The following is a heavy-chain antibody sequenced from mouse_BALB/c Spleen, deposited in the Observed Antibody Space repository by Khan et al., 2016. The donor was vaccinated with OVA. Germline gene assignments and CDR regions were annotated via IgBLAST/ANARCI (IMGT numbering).Heavy chain of an antibody. Sequence: VQLQQSGAELVRPGALVKLSCKASGFNIKDYYMHWVKQRPEQGLEWIGWIDPENGNTIYDPKFQGKASITADTSSHTTYLPLSSLASEGTAVFYCVRSFYANYVEDYWGQGTTVTVAS. CDR3: VRSFYANYVEDY. CDR1: GFNIKDYY. CDR2: IDPENGNT. D-gene: IGHD2-10*01. J-gene: IGHJ4*01. V-gene: IGHV14-1*02.